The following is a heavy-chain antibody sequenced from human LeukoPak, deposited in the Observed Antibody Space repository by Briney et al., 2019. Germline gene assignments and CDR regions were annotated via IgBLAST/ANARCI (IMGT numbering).Heavy chain of an antibody. J-gene: IGHJ5*02. CDR1: GYTFTSYG. Sequence: ASVKVSCKASGYTFTSYGISWVRQAPGQGLEWMGWISAYNGNTNYAQKLQGRVTMTTDTSTSTAYMELRSLRSDDTAVYYCARGRRYCSSTSCYHWFDPWGQGTLVTVSS. D-gene: IGHD2-2*01. V-gene: IGHV1-18*01. CDR3: ARGRRYCSSTSCYHWFDP. CDR2: ISAYNGNT.